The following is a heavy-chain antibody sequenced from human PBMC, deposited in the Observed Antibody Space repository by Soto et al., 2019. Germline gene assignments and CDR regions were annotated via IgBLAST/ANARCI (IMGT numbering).Heavy chain of an antibody. V-gene: IGHV3-74*03. Sequence: GGSLRLSCAASGFTFSSYWMHWVRQAPGKWLVWVSRISDDGSSTTYADSVRGRFTISRDNANYTLYLEISSLRAGDTGVYYCARRHASFFDNWGQGXLVTVFS. D-gene: IGHD2-2*01. CDR1: GFTFSSYW. J-gene: IGHJ4*02. CDR3: ARRHASFFDN. CDR2: ISDDGSST.